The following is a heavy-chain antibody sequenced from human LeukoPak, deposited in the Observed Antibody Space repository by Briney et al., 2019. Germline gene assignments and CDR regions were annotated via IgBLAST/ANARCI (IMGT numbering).Heavy chain of an antibody. V-gene: IGHV3-30*02. CDR2: IRYDGSNK. CDR1: GFTFSSYG. CDR3: VKDLYDFWSGSQGWFDY. Sequence: PGGSLRLSCAASGFTFSSYGMHWVRQAPGKGLEWVAFIRYDGSNKYYADSVKGRFTISRDNSKNTLYLQMNSLRAEDTAVYYCVKDLYDFWSGSQGWFDYWGQGTLVTVSS. D-gene: IGHD3-3*01. J-gene: IGHJ4*02.